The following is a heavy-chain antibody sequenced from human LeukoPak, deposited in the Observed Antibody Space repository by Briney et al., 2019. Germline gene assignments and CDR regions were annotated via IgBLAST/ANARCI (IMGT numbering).Heavy chain of an antibody. CDR3: AKAQGYSSGNYFDY. Sequence: SGGSLRLSCAASGFTVSSNYMSWVRQAPGKGLEWVSVIYSGGSTYYADSVKGRFTISRDNSKNTLYLQMNSLRAEDTAVYYCAKAQGYSSGNYFDYWGQGTLVTVSS. V-gene: IGHV3-53*01. J-gene: IGHJ4*02. D-gene: IGHD6-19*01. CDR2: IYSGGST. CDR1: GFTVSSNY.